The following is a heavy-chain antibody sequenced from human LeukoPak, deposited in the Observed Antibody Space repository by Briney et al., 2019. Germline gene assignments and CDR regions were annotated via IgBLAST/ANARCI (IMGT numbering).Heavy chain of an antibody. D-gene: IGHD4-17*01. CDR3: ADLGDYAVG. CDR2: IRSKAHGAAT. Sequence: PGRSLRLSCTTSGFTFGDYGMIWVRQAPGKGREWVGLIRSKAHGAATEYAASVKDRFTISRDDSKSIAYLQMNSLKTEDTAVYYCADLGDYAVGWGQGTLVTVSS. CDR1: GFTFGDYG. V-gene: IGHV3-49*04. J-gene: IGHJ4*02.